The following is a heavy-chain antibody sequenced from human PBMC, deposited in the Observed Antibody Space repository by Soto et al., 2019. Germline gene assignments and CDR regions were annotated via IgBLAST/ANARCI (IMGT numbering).Heavy chain of an antibody. D-gene: IGHD3-16*01. Sequence: ASVKVSCKASGYTFTAFYMHWVRQAPGQGLEWMGIINPSGGTTRYAQKFQGRVTMTRDTSTSTVYMELSSLRSGDTAVYYCAIGRGFCNMNKCYYDHWGQGALVTVSS. V-gene: IGHV1-46*03. J-gene: IGHJ4*02. CDR2: INPSGGTT. CDR3: AIGRGFCNMNKCYYDH. CDR1: GYTFTAFY.